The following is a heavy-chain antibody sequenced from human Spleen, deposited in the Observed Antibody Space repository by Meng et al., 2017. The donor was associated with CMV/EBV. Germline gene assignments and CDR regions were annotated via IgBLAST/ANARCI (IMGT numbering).Heavy chain of an antibody. V-gene: IGHV4-38-2*02. D-gene: IGHD2-15*01. J-gene: IGHJ4*02. Sequence: SETLSLTCTVSGYSLSSGYYSGWIRQPPGKGLEWIGSIYHSGSTYYNPSLKSRVTISVDTSKNQFSLKLSSVTAADTAVYYCEGYCSGGSCYSRGGDRFDYCGQGTLVTVSS. CDR3: EGYCSGGSCYSRGGDRFDY. CDR2: IYHSGST. CDR1: GYSLSSGYY.